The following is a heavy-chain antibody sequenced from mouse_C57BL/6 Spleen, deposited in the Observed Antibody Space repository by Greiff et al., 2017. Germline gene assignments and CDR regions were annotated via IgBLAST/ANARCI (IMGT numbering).Heavy chain of an antibody. V-gene: IGHV1-52*01. CDR2: IDPSDSET. D-gene: IGHD2-4*01. CDR3: ARERYDYDGDYYAMDY. Sequence: VKLQQPGAELVRPGSSVKLSCKASGYTFTSYWMHWVKQRPIQGLEWIGNIDPSDSETHYNQKFKDKATLTVDKSSSTAYMQLSSLTSEDSAVYYCARERYDYDGDYYAMDYWGQGTSVTVSS. CDR1: GYTFTSYW. J-gene: IGHJ4*01.